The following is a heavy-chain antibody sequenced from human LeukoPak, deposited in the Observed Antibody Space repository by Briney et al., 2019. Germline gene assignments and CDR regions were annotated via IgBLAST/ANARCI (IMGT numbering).Heavy chain of an antibody. CDR2: INPSGGST. J-gene: IGHJ4*02. CDR3: AREGPGFDY. V-gene: IGHV1-46*01. Sequence: ASVKVSCKASGYTFTSNYMHWVRRAPGQGLEWMGIINPSGGSTIYAQKFQGRVTMTRDASTSTVYMELSSLRSEDTAVYYCAREGPGFDYWGQGTLVTVSS. D-gene: IGHD1-14*01. CDR1: GYTFTSNY.